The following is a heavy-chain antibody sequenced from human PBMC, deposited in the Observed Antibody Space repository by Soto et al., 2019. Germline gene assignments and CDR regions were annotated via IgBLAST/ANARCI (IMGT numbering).Heavy chain of an antibody. D-gene: IGHD4-4*01. Sequence: QVQLQESGPGLVKPSQTLSLTCSVSGGSIGSGAYYWSWIRQFPGKGLEWIGYIHHSGPTLYNADCKSRPAISLDTSKNEFSLKRSSVTAADTALYYCARTNYANGDYYGMDVWGQGTRVSVS. V-gene: IGHV4-31*03. CDR1: GGSIGSGAYY. J-gene: IGHJ6*02. CDR2: IHHSGPT. CDR3: ARTNYANGDYYGMDV.